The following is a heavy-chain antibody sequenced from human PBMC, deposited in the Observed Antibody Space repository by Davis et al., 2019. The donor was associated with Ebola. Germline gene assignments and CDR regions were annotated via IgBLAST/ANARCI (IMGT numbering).Heavy chain of an antibody. Sequence: SVKVSCKASGGTFSSYAISWVRQAPGQGLEWMGGIIPIFGTANYAQKFQGRVTITADKSTSTAYMELSSLRSEDTAVYYCAATYDFWSGYFGYWGQGTLVTVSS. J-gene: IGHJ4*02. CDR3: AATYDFWSGYFGY. D-gene: IGHD3-3*01. CDR2: IIPIFGTA. CDR1: GGTFSSYA. V-gene: IGHV1-69*06.